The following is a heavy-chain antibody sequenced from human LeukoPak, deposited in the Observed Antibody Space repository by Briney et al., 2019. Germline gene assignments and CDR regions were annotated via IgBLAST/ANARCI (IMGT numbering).Heavy chain of an antibody. CDR3: ARERTDTNYYYYGMDV. CDR2: ISSSGSTI. CDR1: GFTFSSYE. V-gene: IGHV3-48*03. J-gene: IGHJ6*02. Sequence: GGSLRLSCAASGFTFSSYEMNRVRQAPGKGLEWVSYISSSGSTIYYADSVKGRFTISRDNAKNSLYLQMNSLRAEDTAVYYCARERTDTNYYYYGMDVWGQGTTVTVSS.